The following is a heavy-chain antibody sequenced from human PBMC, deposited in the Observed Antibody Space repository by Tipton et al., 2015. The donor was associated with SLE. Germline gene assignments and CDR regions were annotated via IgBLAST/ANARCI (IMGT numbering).Heavy chain of an antibody. D-gene: IGHD3-16*01. Sequence: TLSLTCTVSGGSISGGTYYWSWVRLPAGKGLEWIGRVYYSGSTNYNPSLKSRVTISVDTSKNQFSLKLSSVTAADTAVYYCARVHPWGLFDYWGQGTLVTVSS. V-gene: IGHV4-61*10. CDR2: VYYSGST. CDR3: ARVHPWGLFDY. J-gene: IGHJ4*02. CDR1: GGSISGGTYY.